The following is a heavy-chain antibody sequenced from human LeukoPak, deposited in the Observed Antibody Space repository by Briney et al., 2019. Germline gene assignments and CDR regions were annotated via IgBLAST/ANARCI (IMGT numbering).Heavy chain of an antibody. D-gene: IGHD2-2*01. J-gene: IGHJ4*02. V-gene: IGHV4-34*01. CDR2: INHSGST. Sequence: SETLSLTCTVSGGSINNYYWSWIRQPPGKGLEWIGEINHSGSTNYNPSLKSRVTISVDTSKNQFSLQLSSVTAADTAVYYCARRGYCSSTSCYGFDYWGQGTLVTVSS. CDR1: GGSINNYY. CDR3: ARRGYCSSTSCYGFDY.